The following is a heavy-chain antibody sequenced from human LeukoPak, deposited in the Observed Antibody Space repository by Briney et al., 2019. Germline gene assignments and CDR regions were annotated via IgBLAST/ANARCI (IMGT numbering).Heavy chain of an antibody. Sequence: ASVKVSCKASGYTFTSYGISWVRQAPGQGLEWMGWISACNGNTNYAQKLQGRVTMTTDTSTSTPYIELRSLRSADTAVYYCARLPPAHGYYFDYWGQGTLVTVSS. CDR1: GYTFTSYG. D-gene: IGHD2-2*01. J-gene: IGHJ4*02. CDR2: ISACNGNT. V-gene: IGHV1-18*04. CDR3: ARLPPAHGYYFDY.